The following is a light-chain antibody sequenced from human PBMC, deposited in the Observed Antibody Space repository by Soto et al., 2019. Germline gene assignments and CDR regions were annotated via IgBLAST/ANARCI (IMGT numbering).Light chain of an antibody. CDR3: QQSYKILT. CDR1: DNIGSN. CDR2: AAS. Sequence: DIQLTQSPASLSASVGDRVTITCRASDNIGSNLNWYQHQTGTAPKLLIYAASSLQGGVPSRFSGSGYGTQFTLTISGLQTEDFATYYCQQSYKILTFGGGTKADIK. V-gene: IGKV1-39*01. J-gene: IGKJ4*01.